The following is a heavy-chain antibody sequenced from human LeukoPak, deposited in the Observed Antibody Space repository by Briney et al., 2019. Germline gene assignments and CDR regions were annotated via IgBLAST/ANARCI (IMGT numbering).Heavy chain of an antibody. D-gene: IGHD4-23*01. CDR3: ARLKCTVVTRVVC. CDR2: IYSGGYT. CDR1: GFTVSSNY. J-gene: IGHJ4*02. Sequence: GGSLRLSCAASGFTVSSNYMIWVRQAPGKGLEWVADIYSGGYTYYADSVKGRFTISRDESKNTLYLQMNSLRAEDTAVYYCARLKCTVVTRVVCWGEGRLVT. V-gene: IGHV3-53*01.